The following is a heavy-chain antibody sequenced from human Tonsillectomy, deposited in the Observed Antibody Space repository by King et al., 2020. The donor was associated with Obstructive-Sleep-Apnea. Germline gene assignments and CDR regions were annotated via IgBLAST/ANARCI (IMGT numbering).Heavy chain of an antibody. V-gene: IGHV4-61*01. D-gene: IGHD3-22*01. CDR2: IYYSGST. CDR1: GGSVSSGSYY. J-gene: IGHJ4*02. CDR3: ARVCGYYDSSGYYYVPDYFDY. Sequence: VQLQESGPGLVKPSETLSLTCTVSGGSVSSGSYYWSWIRQPPGKGLEWIGYIYYSGSTNYNPSLKSRVTISVDKSKNQFSLKLSSVTAADTAVYYCARVCGYYDSSGYYYVPDYFDYWGQGTLVTVSS.